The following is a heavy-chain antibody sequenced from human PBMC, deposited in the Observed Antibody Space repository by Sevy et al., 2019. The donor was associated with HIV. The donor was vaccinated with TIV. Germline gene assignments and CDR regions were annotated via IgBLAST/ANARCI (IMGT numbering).Heavy chain of an antibody. CDR2: ISSSSSYI. CDR3: APLYSALFDY. V-gene: IGHV3-21*01. D-gene: IGHD3-10*02. Sequence: GGSLRLSCAASGSTFSSYSMNWVRQAPGKGLEWVSSISSSSSYIYYADSVKGRFTISRDNAKNSLYLQMNSLRAEDTAVYYCAPLYSALFDYWGQGTLVTVSS. CDR1: GSTFSSYS. J-gene: IGHJ4*02.